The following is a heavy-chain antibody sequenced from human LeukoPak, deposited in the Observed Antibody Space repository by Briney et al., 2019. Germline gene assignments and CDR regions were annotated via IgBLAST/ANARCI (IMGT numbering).Heavy chain of an antibody. CDR3: ARDHIERGLN. Sequence: PSETLSLTCTVSGGSISSYYWSWIRQPPGKGLEWIGYIYYTGSTNYNPSLKSRVTMSVDTPKNQFSLKLSSVTAADTAVYYCARDHIERGLNWGQGTLVTVSS. V-gene: IGHV4-59*01. J-gene: IGHJ4*02. CDR1: GGSISSYY. CDR2: IYYTGST.